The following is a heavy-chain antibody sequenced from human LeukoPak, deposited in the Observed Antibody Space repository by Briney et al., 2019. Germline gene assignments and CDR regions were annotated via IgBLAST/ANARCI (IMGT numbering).Heavy chain of an antibody. Sequence: GGSLRLSCAASGFTFSNYAMSWVRQAPGKGLEWVSVISGSGGSTYYVDSVQGRFTISRDNSKNTLFLQMDSLRAEDTAVYYCAKDGAWLRFDDWGQGILVTVSS. CDR2: ISGSGGST. J-gene: IGHJ4*02. D-gene: IGHD5-12*01. CDR3: AKDGAWLRFDD. CDR1: GFTFSNYA. V-gene: IGHV3-23*01.